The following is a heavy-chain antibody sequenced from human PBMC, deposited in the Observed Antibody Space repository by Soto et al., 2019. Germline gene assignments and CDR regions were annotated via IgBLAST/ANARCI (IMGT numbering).Heavy chain of an antibody. CDR3: AKTAAGTFWFDY. D-gene: IGHD6-13*01. J-gene: IGHJ4*02. V-gene: IGHV3-23*01. CDR1: GFTFSSYA. Sequence: GGSLRLSCAASGFTFSSYAMSWVRQAPGKGLEWVSAISGSGGSTYYADSVKGRFTISTDNSKKTLYLQMNSLSAEDTAVYYCAKTAAGTFWFDYWGQGTLVTVSS. CDR2: ISGSGGST.